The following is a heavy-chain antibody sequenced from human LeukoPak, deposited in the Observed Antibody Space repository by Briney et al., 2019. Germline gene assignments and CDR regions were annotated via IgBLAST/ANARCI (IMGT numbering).Heavy chain of an antibody. CDR1: GGSISSSSYY. Sequence: SETLSLTCTVSGGSISSSSYYWSWIRQPAGKGLEWIGRIYTSGSTNYNPSLKSRVTMSVDTSKNQFSLKLSSVTAADTAVYYCARETVAGVADWGQGTLVTVSS. J-gene: IGHJ4*02. D-gene: IGHD6-19*01. CDR3: ARETVAGVAD. V-gene: IGHV4-61*02. CDR2: IYTSGST.